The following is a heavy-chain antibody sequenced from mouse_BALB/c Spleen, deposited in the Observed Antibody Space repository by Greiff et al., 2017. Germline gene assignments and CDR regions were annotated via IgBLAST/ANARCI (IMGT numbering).Heavy chain of an antibody. V-gene: IGHV2-2*02. D-gene: IGHD2-3*01. CDR1: GFSLTSYG. CDR2: IWSGGST. Sequence: VQLQQSGPGLVQPSQSLSITCTVSGFSLTSYGVHWVRQSPGKGLEWLGVIWSGGSTDYNAAFISRLSISKDNSKSQVFFKMNSLQANDTAIYYCASSYDVLVAWFAYWGQGTLVTVSA. J-gene: IGHJ3*01. CDR3: ASSYDVLVAWFAY.